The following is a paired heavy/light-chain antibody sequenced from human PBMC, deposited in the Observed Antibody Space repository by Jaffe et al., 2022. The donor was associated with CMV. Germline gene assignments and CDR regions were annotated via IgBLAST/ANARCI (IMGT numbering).Heavy chain of an antibody. CDR3: ATTTGWPALLGYFDN. Sequence: EVRLEESGGGLVQPGGSLRLSCAASGLTLNTYGMSWVRQAPGKGLEWVSAITNTGGNTYYAGSVKGRFTISRDNSKNSLYLQMNSLRAEDTAVYYCATTTGWPALLGYFDNWGQGALVTVSS. D-gene: IGHD6-19*01. CDR1: GLTLNTYG. J-gene: IGHJ4*02. V-gene: IGHV3-23*04. CDR2: ITNTGGNT.
Light chain of an antibody. CDR3: QQYGSSPQT. V-gene: IGKV3-20*01. J-gene: IGKJ1*01. CDR2: GAS. CDR1: QTVRSSY. Sequence: EIVLTQSPGTLSLSPGERATLSCRASQTVRSSYLAWYQQKVGQAPRLLIYGASSRATGIPDRFGGSGSGTDFTLTISRLEPDDFAVYYCQQYGSSPQTFGQGTNVEFK.